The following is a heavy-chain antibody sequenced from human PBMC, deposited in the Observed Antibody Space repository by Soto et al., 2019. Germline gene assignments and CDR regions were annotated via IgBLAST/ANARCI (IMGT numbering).Heavy chain of an antibody. CDR3: ARGHLIGPMDV. V-gene: IGHV3-21*01. CDR1: GFTFSSYS. J-gene: IGHJ6*02. CDR2: ISSSSSYI. Sequence: PGWSLRLSCAASGFTFSSYSMNWVRQAPGKGLEWVSSISSSSSYIYYADSVKGRFTISRDNAKNSLYLQMNSLRAEDTAVYYCARGHLIGPMDVWGQGTTGTVSS.